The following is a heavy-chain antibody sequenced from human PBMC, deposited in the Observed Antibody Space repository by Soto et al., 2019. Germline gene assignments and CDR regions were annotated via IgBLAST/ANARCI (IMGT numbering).Heavy chain of an antibody. CDR2: ISISGTII. J-gene: IGHJ5*02. CDR3: AREGGFDWFYP. V-gene: IGHV3-48*03. CDR1: GFIFSDYE. Sequence: AGSLRLYCEGSGFIFSDYEMNWVRQVPGKGLEWISYISISGTIIHYADSVKGRFTISRDNAKNSVYLQMNSLRVEDTAIYYCAREGGFDWFYPWGQGTLVTVSS.